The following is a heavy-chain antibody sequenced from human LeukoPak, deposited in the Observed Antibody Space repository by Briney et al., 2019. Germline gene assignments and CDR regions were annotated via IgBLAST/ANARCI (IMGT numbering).Heavy chain of an antibody. CDR2: ISAYNGNT. J-gene: IGHJ6*03. CDR1: GGTFSSYA. CDR3: ARDAQDYYGSGSYYNPSYYYYYYMDV. Sequence: ASVKVSCKASGGTFSSYAISWVRQAPGQGLEWMGWISAYNGNTNYAQKLQGRVTVTTDTSTSTAYMELSSLRSEDTAAYYCARDAQDYYGSGSYYNPSYYYYYYMDVWGKGTTVTISS. D-gene: IGHD3-10*01. V-gene: IGHV1-18*01.